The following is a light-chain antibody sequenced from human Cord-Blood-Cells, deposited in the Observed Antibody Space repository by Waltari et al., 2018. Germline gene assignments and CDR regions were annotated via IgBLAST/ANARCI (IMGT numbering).Light chain of an antibody. J-gene: IGLJ3*02. CDR2: DVS. Sequence: QSALTQPASVSGSPGQSITISCTGTSSDVGGYNYVSWYQQHPGKAPKLMVYDVSERPSGVSDRFYGSKSGNTASLTISGLQAEDGADYYCSSYTSSSTWVFGGGTKLTVL. V-gene: IGLV2-14*01. CDR3: SSYTSSSTWV. CDR1: SSDVGGYNY.